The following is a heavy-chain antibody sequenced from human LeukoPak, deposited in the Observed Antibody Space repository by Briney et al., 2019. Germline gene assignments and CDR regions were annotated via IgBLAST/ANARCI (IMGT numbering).Heavy chain of an antibody. D-gene: IGHD5-24*01. CDR2: IIPIFGTA. Sequence: SVKVSCKASGGTFSSYAISLVRQAPGQGLEWMGGIIPIFGTANYAQKFQGRVTITADKSTSTAYMELSSLRSEDTAVYYCARDLAVATNPGAFDIWGQGTMVTVSS. V-gene: IGHV1-69*06. J-gene: IGHJ3*02. CDR1: GGTFSSYA. CDR3: ARDLAVATNPGAFDI.